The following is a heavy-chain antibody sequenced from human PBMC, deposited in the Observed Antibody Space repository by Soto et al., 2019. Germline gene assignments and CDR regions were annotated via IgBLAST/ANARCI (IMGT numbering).Heavy chain of an antibody. J-gene: IGHJ4*02. CDR3: ARELYSCGGDCPYYMDY. Sequence: ASVKVSCKASGYPFTDYFIHWLRQAPGQGLEWMGIISLYHHSTSYAQKFQGRLTVTADTSTTTVYMDLSSLTSEDSAVYWCARELYSCGGDCPYYMDYWGQGTLVTVSS. CDR1: GYPFTDYF. CDR2: ISLYHHST. D-gene: IGHD2-21*02. V-gene: IGHV1-46*01.